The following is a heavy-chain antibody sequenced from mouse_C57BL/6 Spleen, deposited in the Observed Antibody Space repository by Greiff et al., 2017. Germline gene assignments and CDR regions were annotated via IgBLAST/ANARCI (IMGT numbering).Heavy chain of an antibody. J-gene: IGHJ4*01. CDR3: ARSRDYYYAMDY. CDR2: IYPGSGST. Sequence: QVQLQQPGAELVKPGASVKMSCKASGYTFTSYWITWVKQRPGQGLEWVGDIYPGSGSTNYNEKFKSKATLTVDTSSSTAYMQLSSLTSEDSAVYYCARSRDYYYAMDYWGQGTSVTVSS. V-gene: IGHV1-55*01. CDR1: GYTFTSYW.